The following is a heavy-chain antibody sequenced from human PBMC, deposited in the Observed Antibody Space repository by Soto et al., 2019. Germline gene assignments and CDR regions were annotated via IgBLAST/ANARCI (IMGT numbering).Heavy chain of an antibody. CDR3: ARGGIAVAGTGEGRFYHYGMDV. D-gene: IGHD6-19*01. CDR1: RGTLSSYA. Sequence: GAPVKVSCKASRGTLSSYAISWVRQAPGKRLEWMGGIIPIFGTANYAQKFQGRVTITADESTSTAYMELSSLRSEDTAVYYCARGGIAVAGTGEGRFYHYGMDVWGQGTTVTVSS. CDR2: IIPIFGTA. J-gene: IGHJ6*02. V-gene: IGHV1-69*13.